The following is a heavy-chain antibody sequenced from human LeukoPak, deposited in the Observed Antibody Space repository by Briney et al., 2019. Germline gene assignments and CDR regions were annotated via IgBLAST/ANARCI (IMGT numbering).Heavy chain of an antibody. Sequence: PSETLSLTCTVSGGSISSSTYYWGWIRQPPGKGLEWIGSIYHSGSTYYNPSLKSRVTISVDTSKNQFSLKLTSVTAADTAVYYCASIPMGLGELSLFGQGPFDYWGQGTLVTVSS. J-gene: IGHJ4*02. CDR1: GGSISSSTYY. V-gene: IGHV4-39*07. CDR3: ASIPMGLGELSLFGQGPFDY. CDR2: IYHSGST. D-gene: IGHD3-16*02.